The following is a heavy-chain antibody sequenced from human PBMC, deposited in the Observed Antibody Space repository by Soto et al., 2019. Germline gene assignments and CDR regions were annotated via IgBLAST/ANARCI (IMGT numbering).Heavy chain of an antibody. CDR3: AGRSGIQDRPGPTIFPYYYGMAV. Sequence: QVQLVQSGAEVKKPGSSVKVSCKASGGTLNTNAISWVRQAPGQGLEWMGGIIPIPGTTNYAPKFEGSVRITAEESTNSVFMELSSLRSDDTTVYYCAGRSGIQDRPGPTIFPYYYGMAVLGEGTTVTVSS. CDR2: IIPIPGTT. CDR1: GGTLNTNA. V-gene: IGHV1-69*01. J-gene: IGHJ6*04. D-gene: IGHD1-26*01.